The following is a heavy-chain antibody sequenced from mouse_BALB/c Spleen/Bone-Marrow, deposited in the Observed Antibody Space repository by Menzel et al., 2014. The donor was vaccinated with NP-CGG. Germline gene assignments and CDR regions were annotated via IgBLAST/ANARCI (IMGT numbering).Heavy chain of an antibody. CDR3: TREGTFFAY. Sequence: QVQLQQSGAEVVKPGPSVKLPCKSAGYTFTSYYMYLVKQRPGQGLEWIGGINTSNGGTNFNEKFKSKATLTVDKSSSTAYMQLSSLTSEDSAVYYCTREGTFFAYWGQGTLVPVSA. CDR2: INTSNGGT. J-gene: IGHJ3*01. D-gene: IGHD2-14*01. CDR1: GYTFTSYY. V-gene: IGHV1S81*02.